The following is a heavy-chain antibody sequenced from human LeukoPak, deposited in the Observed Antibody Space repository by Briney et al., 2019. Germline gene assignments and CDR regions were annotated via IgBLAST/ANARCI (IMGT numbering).Heavy chain of an antibody. D-gene: IGHD2-15*01. V-gene: IGHV3-74*01. CDR2: INSDGSST. Sequence: AGGSLRLSCAASGFTFSSYWMHWVRQAPGKELVWVSRINSDGSSTSYADSVKGRFTISRDNAKNTLYLQMNSLRAEDTAVYYCARVCSGGSCYPYFGMDVWGKGTTVTVSS. J-gene: IGHJ6*04. CDR1: GFTFSSYW. CDR3: ARVCSGGSCYPYFGMDV.